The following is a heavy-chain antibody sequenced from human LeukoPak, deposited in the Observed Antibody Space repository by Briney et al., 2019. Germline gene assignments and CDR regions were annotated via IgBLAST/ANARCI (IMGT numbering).Heavy chain of an antibody. CDR2: ISGSDGST. J-gene: IGHJ4*02. CDR1: GLTFSSYA. CDR3: AASSSYTCDY. D-gene: IGHD2-2*02. Sequence: GGSLRLSCAASGLTFSSYAMSWVRQAPGKGLEWVSAISGSDGSTYYADSVKGRFTISRDNAKNSLYLQMNSLRAEDTAVYYCAASSSYTCDYWGQGTLVTVSS. V-gene: IGHV3-23*01.